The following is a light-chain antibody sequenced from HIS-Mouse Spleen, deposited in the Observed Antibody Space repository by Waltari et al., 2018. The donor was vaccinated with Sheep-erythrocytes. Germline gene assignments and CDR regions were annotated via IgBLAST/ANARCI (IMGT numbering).Light chain of an antibody. Sequence: QSALTQPRSVSGSPGQSVTISCTGTSSDVGGYNYVSWYQQHPGKAPKLMIYDVSTRPSGVPDRCSGSKSGNTASLTISGLQAEDEADYYCCSYAGSYTFVVFGGGTKLTVL. CDR3: CSYAGSYTFVV. CDR1: SSDVGGYNY. V-gene: IGLV2-11*01. J-gene: IGLJ2*01. CDR2: DVS.